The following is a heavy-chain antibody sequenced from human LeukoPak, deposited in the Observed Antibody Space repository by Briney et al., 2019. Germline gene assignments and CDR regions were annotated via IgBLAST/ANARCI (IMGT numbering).Heavy chain of an antibody. CDR3: ARAAGYSSSWAFDY. CDR2: IGTAGDT. Sequence: GGSLRLSCAASGFTFSSYDMHWVRQATGKGLEWVSAIGTAGDTYYPGSVKGRFTISRENAKNSLYLQMNSLRAGDTAVYYCARAAGYSSSWAFDYWGQGTLVTVSS. D-gene: IGHD6-13*01. V-gene: IGHV3-13*01. CDR1: GFTFSSYD. J-gene: IGHJ4*02.